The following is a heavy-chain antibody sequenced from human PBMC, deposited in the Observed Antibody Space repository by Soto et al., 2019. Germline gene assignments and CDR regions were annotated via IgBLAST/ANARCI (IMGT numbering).Heavy chain of an antibody. CDR1: GGSISSGGYY. CDR3: ARGPLMTIFGVVSGAPGI. V-gene: IGHV4-31*03. J-gene: IGHJ4*02. CDR2: IYYSGST. Sequence: SETLSLTCTVSGGSISSGGYYWSWIRQHPGKGLEWIGYIYYSGSTYYNPSLKSRVTISVDTSKNQFSLKLSSVTAADTAVYYCARGPLMTIFGVVSGAPGIWGQGTLVTVSS. D-gene: IGHD3-3*01.